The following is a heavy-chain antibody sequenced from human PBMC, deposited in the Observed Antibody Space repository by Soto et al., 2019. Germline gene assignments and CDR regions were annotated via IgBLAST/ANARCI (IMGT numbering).Heavy chain of an antibody. CDR3: ARLSGTYNDRYFDY. V-gene: IGHV4-34*01. D-gene: IGHD1-26*01. J-gene: IGHJ4*02. CDR2: INHSGNT. CDR1: GGSFSGYY. Sequence: SETLYLTCAVYGGSFSGYYWTWIRQPPGTGLEWIGEINHSGNTNYNPSLKSRVTISVDTSKNQFSLKLTSVTAADTAVYYCARLSGTYNDRYFDYWGQGTLVTVSS.